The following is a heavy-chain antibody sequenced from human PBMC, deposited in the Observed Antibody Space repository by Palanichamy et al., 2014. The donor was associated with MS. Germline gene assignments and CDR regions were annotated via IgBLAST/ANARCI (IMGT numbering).Heavy chain of an antibody. CDR2: ISWNSGSI. V-gene: IGHV3-9*01. Sequence: EVQLVESGGGLVQPGRSLRLSCTVSGFTFDDYVMHWVRQAPGKGLEWVSGISWNSGSIGYADSVKGRFTISRDNAKNSLFLQMSRLRAEDTALYYCAKGHYGYHHYYMDVWGKGTTVTVSS. D-gene: IGHD4-17*01. J-gene: IGHJ6*03. CDR3: AKGHYGYHHYYMDV. CDR1: GFTFDDYV.